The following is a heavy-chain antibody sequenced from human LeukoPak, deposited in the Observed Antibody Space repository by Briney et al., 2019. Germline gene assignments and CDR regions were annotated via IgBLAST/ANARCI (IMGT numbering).Heavy chain of an antibody. Sequence: KPSETLSLTCTVSGGSISSYYWSWIRQPPGKGLEWIGYIYYSGSTNYNPSLKSRVTISVDTSKNQFALKLSSVTAADTAVYYCARVFQTRYGHDAFDIWGQGTMVTVSS. J-gene: IGHJ3*02. D-gene: IGHD4-17*01. CDR3: ARVFQTRYGHDAFDI. CDR2: IYYSGST. CDR1: GGSISSYY. V-gene: IGHV4-59*08.